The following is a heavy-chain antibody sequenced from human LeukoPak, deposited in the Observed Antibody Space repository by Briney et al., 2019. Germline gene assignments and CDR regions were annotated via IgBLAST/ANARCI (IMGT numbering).Heavy chain of an antibody. J-gene: IGHJ4*02. CDR3: AKDPRTGAVSGIFYFDY. D-gene: IGHD6-19*01. CDR2: IKQDGSEK. CDR1: GFTFSSYW. Sequence: GGSLRLSCAASGFTFSSYWMSWVRQAPGKGLEWVANIKQDGSEKYYVDSVKGRYTISRDNAKNSLYLQMDSLRPEDTAVYYCAKDPRTGAVSGIFYFDYWGQGTLLTVSS. V-gene: IGHV3-7*01.